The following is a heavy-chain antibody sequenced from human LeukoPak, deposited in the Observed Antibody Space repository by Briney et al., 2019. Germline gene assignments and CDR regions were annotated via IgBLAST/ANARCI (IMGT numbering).Heavy chain of an antibody. CDR1: GHTFTGYY. Sequence: PSVKVSRKASGHTFTGYYVHWVRQAPEQGLEWMGWINPNSGGTNYAQNFQGRFTMTRDTSISTAYMELSRLRPDDTAVYYCARSGNGMDVWGEGTTVTVSS. CDR3: ARSGNGMDV. J-gene: IGHJ6*04. D-gene: IGHD6-25*01. V-gene: IGHV1-2*02. CDR2: INPNSGGT.